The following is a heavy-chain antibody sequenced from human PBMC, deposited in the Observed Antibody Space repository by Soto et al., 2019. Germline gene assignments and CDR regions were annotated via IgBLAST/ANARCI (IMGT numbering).Heavy chain of an antibody. CDR3: TTGIVGATVFDY. CDR2: IKSKTDGGTT. V-gene: IGHV3-15*01. D-gene: IGHD1-26*01. Sequence: EVQLVESGGGLVKPGGSLRLSCAASGFTFSNAWMSWVRQAPGKGLEWVGRIKSKTDGGTTDYAAPVKGRFTISRDDSKNTLYLQMNSLKTEDTAVYYCTTGIVGATVFDYWGQGTLVTVSS. CDR1: GFTFSNAW. J-gene: IGHJ4*02.